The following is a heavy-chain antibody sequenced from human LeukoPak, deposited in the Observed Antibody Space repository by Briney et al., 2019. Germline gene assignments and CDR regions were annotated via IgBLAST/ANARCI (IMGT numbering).Heavy chain of an antibody. Sequence: SETLSLTCTVSGGSISTSYYWSWIRQPPGKGLEWIGYFYYSGSTNYNPSLKSRVTISVDTSKNQLSQKLTSVTAADTAVYHCARGVNDYGDDEVVWFDPWGQGTLVTVSS. CDR1: GGSISTSYY. J-gene: IGHJ5*02. D-gene: IGHD4-17*01. CDR3: ARGVNDYGDDEVVWFDP. V-gene: IGHV4-59*01. CDR2: FYYSGST.